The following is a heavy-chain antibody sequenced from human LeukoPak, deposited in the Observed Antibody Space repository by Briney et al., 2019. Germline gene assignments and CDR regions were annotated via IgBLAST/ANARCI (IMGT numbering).Heavy chain of an antibody. V-gene: IGHV4-59*01. CDR1: GGSISSYY. CDR2: IYYSGST. D-gene: IGHD3-3*01. J-gene: IGHJ3*02. Sequence: SVTLSLTCTVSGGSISSYYWSWIRQPPGKGLEWIGYIYYSGSTNYNPSLKSRVTISVDTSKNQFSLKLSSVTAADTAVYYCARTRITIFGVVIPDAFDIWGQGTMVTVSS. CDR3: ARTRITIFGVVIPDAFDI.